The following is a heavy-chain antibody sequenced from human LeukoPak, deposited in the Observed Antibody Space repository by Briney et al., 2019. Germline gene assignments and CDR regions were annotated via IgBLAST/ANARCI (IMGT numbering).Heavy chain of an antibody. Sequence: PGGSLRLSCAASTFAFSSYAMTWVRQAPGKGLEWVSSITATGGISYADSVKGRFTISRDNSKSTLYLQMSSLRAEDAAVYYCTKDPNGDYVGAFDFWGQGTMVTVSS. D-gene: IGHD4-17*01. J-gene: IGHJ3*01. CDR3: TKDPNGDYVGAFDF. CDR1: TFAFSSYA. V-gene: IGHV3-23*01. CDR2: ITATGGI.